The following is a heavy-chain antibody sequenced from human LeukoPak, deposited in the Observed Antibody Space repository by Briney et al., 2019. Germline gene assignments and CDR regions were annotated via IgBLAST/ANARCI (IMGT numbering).Heavy chain of an antibody. CDR2: LWYGGSNK. J-gene: IGHJ5*02. Sequence: GRSLRLSCAASGFTFSSYGMHWVRQAPGKGLEWVAVLWYGGSNKYYADSVKGRFTISRANSKDTLYLQMNSLRAEDTAVYYCAKSGTPIGYWFDPWGQGTLVTVSS. CDR3: AKSGTPIGYWFDP. CDR1: GFTFSSYG. D-gene: IGHD1-14*01. V-gene: IGHV3-30*18.